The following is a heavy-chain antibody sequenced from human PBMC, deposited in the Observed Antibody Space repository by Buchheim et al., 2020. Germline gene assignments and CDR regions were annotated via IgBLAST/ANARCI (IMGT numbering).Heavy chain of an antibody. Sequence: QVQLVESGGGVVQPGRSLRLSCAASGFTFSSYAMHWVRQAPGKGLEWVAVISYDGSNKYYADSVKGRFTISRDNSKNTLYLQMNSLRAEDTAVYYCARDAPVRLRAEYYFDYWGQGTL. CDR3: ARDAPVRLRAEYYFDY. D-gene: IGHD5-12*01. V-gene: IGHV3-30*04. CDR2: ISYDGSNK. J-gene: IGHJ4*02. CDR1: GFTFSSYA.